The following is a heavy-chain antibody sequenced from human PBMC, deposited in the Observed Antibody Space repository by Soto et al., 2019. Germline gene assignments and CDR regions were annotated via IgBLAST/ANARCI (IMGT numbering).Heavy chain of an antibody. CDR3: ARVEAAAGNFFVYYYYYMDV. V-gene: IGHV3-7*01. J-gene: IGHJ6*03. CDR2: IKQDGSEK. Sequence: PGGSLRLSCAASGFTFSSYWMSWVRQAPGKGLEWVANIKQDGSEKYYVDSVKGRFTISRDNAKNSLYLQMNSLRAEDTAVYYWARVEAAAGNFFVYYYYYMDVWGKGTTVTVSS. CDR1: GFTFSSYW. D-gene: IGHD6-13*01.